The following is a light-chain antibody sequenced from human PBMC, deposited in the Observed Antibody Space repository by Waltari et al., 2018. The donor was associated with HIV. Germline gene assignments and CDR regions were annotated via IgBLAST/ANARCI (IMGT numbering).Light chain of an antibody. CDR1: QTVNSW. J-gene: IGKJ1*01. V-gene: IGKV1-5*03. CDR3: QQYNTYPWT. Sequence: DIQLTQSPSTLSASVGDRVMITCRASQTVNSWLAWYPQKAGTAPKVLIYKASNLKSGVSARFSGSGFGAEFTLTISSLQPDDLATYYCQQYNTYPWTFGQGTRVEIK. CDR2: KAS.